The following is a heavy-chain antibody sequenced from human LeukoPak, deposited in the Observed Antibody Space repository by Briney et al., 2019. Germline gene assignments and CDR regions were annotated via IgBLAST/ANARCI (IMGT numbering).Heavy chain of an antibody. CDR3: ASTGYSSSWYSRVGWFDP. D-gene: IGHD6-13*01. Sequence: SGTLSLTCAVSGGSISSSNWWSWVRQPPGKGLEWIGEIYHSGGTNYNPSLKSRVTISVDKSKNQFSLKLSSVTAADTAVYYCASTGYSSSWYSRVGWFDPWGQGTLVTVSS. J-gene: IGHJ5*02. CDR2: IYHSGGT. V-gene: IGHV4-4*02. CDR1: GGSISSSNW.